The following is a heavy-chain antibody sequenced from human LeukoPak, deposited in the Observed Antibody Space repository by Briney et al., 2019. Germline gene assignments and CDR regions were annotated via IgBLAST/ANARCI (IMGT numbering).Heavy chain of an antibody. CDR3: ARDDVVPAALWSYMDV. V-gene: IGHV3-21*01. CDR2: ISSSSSYI. D-gene: IGHD2-2*01. J-gene: IGHJ6*03. Sequence: PGGSLRLSCGASGFTFSSYSLNWVRQAPGKGLEWVSSISSSSSYIYYADSVKGRFTISRDNAKNSLYVQMNSLRAEDTAVYYCARDDVVPAALWSYMDVWGKGTTVTVSS. CDR1: GFTFSSYS.